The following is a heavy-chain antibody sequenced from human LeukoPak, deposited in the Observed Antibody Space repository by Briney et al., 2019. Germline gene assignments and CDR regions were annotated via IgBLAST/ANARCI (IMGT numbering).Heavy chain of an antibody. D-gene: IGHD3-22*01. Sequence: GGSLRLSCAASGFTFSSYAMHWVRQAPGKGLEWVAVISYDGSNKYYADSVKGRFTISRDNSKNTLYLQMNSLRAEDTAVYYCAKGGAYYDSSGYYPGDFDYWGQGTLVTVSS. CDR3: AKGGAYYDSSGYYPGDFDY. CDR2: ISYDGSNK. CDR1: GFTFSSYA. J-gene: IGHJ4*02. V-gene: IGHV3-30-3*01.